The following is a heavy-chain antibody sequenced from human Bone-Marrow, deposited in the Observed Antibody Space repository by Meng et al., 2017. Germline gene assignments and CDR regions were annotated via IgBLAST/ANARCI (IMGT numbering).Heavy chain of an antibody. Sequence: QVQLQESGPGLVKPSDTLSLTCTVSGGSISSSSYYWGWIRQPPGKGLEWIGSFYYSGSTFSNPSLKNRVTISVDTSKNQFSLKLSSVTAADTAVYYCSVGELLPTWFDPWGQGTLVTVSS. CDR1: GGSISSSSYY. CDR2: FYYSGST. D-gene: IGHD1-26*01. V-gene: IGHV4-39*01. J-gene: IGHJ5*02. CDR3: SVGELLPTWFDP.